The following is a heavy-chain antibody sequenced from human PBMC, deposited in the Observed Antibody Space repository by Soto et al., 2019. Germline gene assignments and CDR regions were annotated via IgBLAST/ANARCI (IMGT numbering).Heavy chain of an antibody. CDR2: IKQDGSEK. D-gene: IGHD4-17*01. Sequence: GGSLRLSCAASGFTFSSYWMSWVRQAPGKGLEWVANIKQDGSEKYYVDSVKGRFTISRDNAKNSLYLQMNSLRAEDTAVYYCARLNDYGDYNIDYWGQGTLVTVSS. J-gene: IGHJ4*02. CDR3: ARLNDYGDYNIDY. V-gene: IGHV3-7*01. CDR1: GFTFSSYW.